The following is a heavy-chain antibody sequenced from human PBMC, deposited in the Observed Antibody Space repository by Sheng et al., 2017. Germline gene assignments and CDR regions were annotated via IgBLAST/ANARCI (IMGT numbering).Heavy chain of an antibody. Sequence: QVQLQQWGAGLLKPSETLSLTCAVYGGSFSGYYWSWIRQPPGKGLEWIGEINHSGSTNYNPSLKSRATISVDTSKNQFSLKLSSVTAADTAVYYCARAPEGGFDYWGQGTLVTVSS. J-gene: IGHJ4*02. CDR3: ARAPEGGFDY. V-gene: IGHV4-34*01. CDR2: INHSGST. CDR1: GGSFSGYY.